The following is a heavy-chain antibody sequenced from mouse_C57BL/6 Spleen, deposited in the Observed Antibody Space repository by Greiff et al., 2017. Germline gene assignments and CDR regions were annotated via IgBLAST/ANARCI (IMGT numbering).Heavy chain of an antibody. CDR3: ARPYYSNPGAFDY. D-gene: IGHD2-5*01. V-gene: IGHV1-55*01. J-gene: IGHJ2*01. Sequence: QVQLQQPGAELVKPGASVKMSCKASGYTFTSYWITWVKPRPGQGLEWIGDIYPGSGSTNYNEKFKSKATLTVDTSSSTAYMQLSSLTSEDSAVYYCARPYYSNPGAFDYWGQGTTLTVSS. CDR1: GYTFTSYW. CDR2: IYPGSGST.